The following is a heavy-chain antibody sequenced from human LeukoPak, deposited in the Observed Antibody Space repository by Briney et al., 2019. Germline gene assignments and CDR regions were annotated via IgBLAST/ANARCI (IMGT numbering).Heavy chain of an antibody. CDR1: GGSISGSY. J-gene: IGHJ4*02. Sequence: SETLSLTCTVSGGSISGSYWSWIRQPPGKGLEWIAYMYNSGSTNYNPSLKSRVTISVDTSKNQFSLKLSSVTAADTAVYYCARIDILTGYFNYWGQGTLVTVSS. D-gene: IGHD3-9*01. CDR2: MYNSGST. CDR3: ARIDILTGYFNY. V-gene: IGHV4-59*08.